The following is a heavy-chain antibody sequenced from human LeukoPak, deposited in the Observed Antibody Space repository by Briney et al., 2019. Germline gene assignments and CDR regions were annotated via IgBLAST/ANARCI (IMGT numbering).Heavy chain of an antibody. CDR1: GFTFNTYS. V-gene: IGHV3-23*01. D-gene: IGHD3-22*01. Sequence: GGSLRLSCEASGFTFNTYSMNWARQAPGKGLEWVSSIVGSAGTTSHADSVKGRFTISRDNSKNTLYLQMNSLRAEDTAVYYCAKDDDSSVYYYPDYWGQGSLVTVSS. J-gene: IGHJ4*02. CDR3: AKDDDSSVYYYPDY. CDR2: IVGSAGTT.